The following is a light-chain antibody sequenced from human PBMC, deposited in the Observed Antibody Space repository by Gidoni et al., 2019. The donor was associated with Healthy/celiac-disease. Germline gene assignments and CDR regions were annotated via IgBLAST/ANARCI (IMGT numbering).Light chain of an antibody. CDR3: QQRSNWLLT. CDR2: DAS. CDR1: QRVSNY. V-gene: IGKV3-11*01. Sequence: EIVLTQSPATLSLSPGERATLSCRANQRVSNYLAWYQQKPGQAPRLLIYDASNRATGIPARFSGSGSGTDFTLTISSLEPEDFAVYYCQQRSNWLLTFGGGTKVEIK. J-gene: IGKJ4*01.